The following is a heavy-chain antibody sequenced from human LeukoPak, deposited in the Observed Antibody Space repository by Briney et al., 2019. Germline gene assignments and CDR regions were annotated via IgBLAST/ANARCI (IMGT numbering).Heavy chain of an antibody. CDR1: GYTFTGYY. J-gene: IGHJ3*02. V-gene: IGHV1-2*02. CDR3: ARMSGIIVGATYAFDI. CDR2: INPNSGGT. Sequence: GASVKVSCKASGYTFTGYYMHWVRQAPGQGLEWMGWINPNSGGTNYAQKFQGRVTMTRDTSISTAYMELSRLRSDDTAVYYCARMSGIIVGATYAFDIWGQGTMVTVSS. D-gene: IGHD1-26*01.